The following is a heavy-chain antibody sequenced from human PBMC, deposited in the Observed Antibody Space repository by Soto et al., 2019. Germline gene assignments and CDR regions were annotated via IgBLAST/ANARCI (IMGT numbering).Heavy chain of an antibody. CDR2: INHSGST. J-gene: IGHJ4*02. CDR3: ARVYYDSSGDDY. Sequence: TSETLSLTCAVYGGSFSGYYWSWIRQPPGKGLEWIGEINHSGSTNYNPSLKSRVTISVDTSKNQFSLKLSSVTAADTAVYYCARVYYDSSGDDYWGQGTLVTVPQ. V-gene: IGHV4-34*01. D-gene: IGHD3-22*01. CDR1: GGSFSGYY.